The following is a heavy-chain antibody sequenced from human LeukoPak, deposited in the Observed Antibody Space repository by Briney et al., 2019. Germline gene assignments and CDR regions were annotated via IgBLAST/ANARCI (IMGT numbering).Heavy chain of an antibody. D-gene: IGHD2-21*02. CDR3: ASSLYGDGYYYQYGMEV. Sequence: SETLSLTCTVSGGSISSYYWSWIRQPPGKGLEWIGYIHYSGCTNYNPSLKSRVTISVDTSKNQFSLKVQSVTAADTAVYYCASSLYGDGYYYQYGMEVWGQGTTVTVSS. J-gene: IGHJ6*02. V-gene: IGHV4-59*01. CDR2: IHYSGCT. CDR1: GGSISSYY.